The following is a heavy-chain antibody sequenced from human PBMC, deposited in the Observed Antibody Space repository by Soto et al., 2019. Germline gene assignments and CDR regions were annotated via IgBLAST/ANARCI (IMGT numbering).Heavy chain of an antibody. J-gene: IGHJ4*02. Sequence: PSETLSLTCAVSGGSISSGGYSWSWIRQPPGKGLERIGYIYHSGSTYYNPSLKSRVTISVDRSKNQFSLKLSSVTAADTAVYYCAREAGDSIFDYWGQGTLVTVSS. D-gene: IGHD4-17*01. CDR2: IYHSGST. V-gene: IGHV4-30-2*01. CDR1: GGSISSGGYS. CDR3: AREAGDSIFDY.